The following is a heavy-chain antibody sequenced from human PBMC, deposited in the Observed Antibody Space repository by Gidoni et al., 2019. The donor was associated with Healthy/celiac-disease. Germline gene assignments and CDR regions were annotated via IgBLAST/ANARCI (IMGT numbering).Heavy chain of an antibody. CDR3: AREEWELTGYYYYGMDV. V-gene: IGHV1-69*06. CDR1: GGTFSSYA. D-gene: IGHD1-26*01. CDR2: IIPIFGTA. J-gene: IGHJ6*02. Sequence: QVQLVQSGAEVKKPGSSVKVSCKASGGTFSSYAISWVRQAPGQGLEWMGGIIPIFGTANYAQKFQGRVTITADKSTSTAYMELSSLRSEDTAVYYCAREEWELTGYYYYGMDVWGQGTTVTVSS.